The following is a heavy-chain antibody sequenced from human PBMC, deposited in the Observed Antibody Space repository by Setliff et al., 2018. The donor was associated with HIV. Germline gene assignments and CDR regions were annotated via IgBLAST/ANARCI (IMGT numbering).Heavy chain of an antibody. Sequence: GGSLRLSCAASGFILSGFAMHWVRQASGKGLEWVGRIRSKPNNYATEYAASVKGRFTISRGDSKNTAYLQMNSLKTEDTAVYYCATMTTVTIAFDYWGQGTLVTVSS. CDR1: GFILSGFA. V-gene: IGHV3-73*01. J-gene: IGHJ4*02. D-gene: IGHD4-4*01. CDR3: ATMTTVTIAFDY. CDR2: IRSKPNNYAT.